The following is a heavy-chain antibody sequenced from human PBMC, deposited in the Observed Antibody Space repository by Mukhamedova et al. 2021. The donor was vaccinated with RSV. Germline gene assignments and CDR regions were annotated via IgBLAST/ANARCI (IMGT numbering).Heavy chain of an antibody. D-gene: IGHD6-19*01. CDR3: ARAAIAVAAPFDY. J-gene: IGHJ4*02. CDR2: IYHSGST. Sequence: GWIRQPPGKGLEWIGSIYHSGSTYYNPSLKSRVTISVDTSKNQFSLKLSSVTAADTAVYYCARAAIAVAAPFDYWGQGPLVTV. V-gene: IGHV4-38-2*01.